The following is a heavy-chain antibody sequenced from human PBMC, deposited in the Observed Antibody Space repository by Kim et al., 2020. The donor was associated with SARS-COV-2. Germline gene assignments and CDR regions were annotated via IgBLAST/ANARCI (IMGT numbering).Heavy chain of an antibody. Sequence: GGSLRLSCAASGFTFSSYAMHWVRQAPGKGLEWVAVISYDGSNKYYADSVKGRFTISRDNSKNTLYLQMNSLRAEDTAVYYCARDGFGDFWSGYYPNYYYYYMDVWGKGTTVTVSS. V-gene: IGHV3-30-3*01. CDR2: ISYDGSNK. J-gene: IGHJ6*03. D-gene: IGHD3-3*01. CDR3: ARDGFGDFWSGYYPNYYYYYMDV. CDR1: GFTFSSYA.